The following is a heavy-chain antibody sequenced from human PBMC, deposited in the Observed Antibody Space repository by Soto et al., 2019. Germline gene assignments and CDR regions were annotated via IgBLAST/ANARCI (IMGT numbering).Heavy chain of an antibody. J-gene: IGHJ5*02. CDR1: EGSSSGYY. CDR3: ARTYYDFWSGYWRWFDP. V-gene: IGHV4-59*01. D-gene: IGHD3-3*01. CDR2: IYYSGST. Sequence: PSETLSLTCTVSEGSSSGYYRTWIRQPPGKGLEWIGYIYYSGSTNYNPSLKSRVTISIDTSKNQFSLKLSSVTAADTAVYYCARTYYDFWSGYWRWFDPWGQGTLVTVS.